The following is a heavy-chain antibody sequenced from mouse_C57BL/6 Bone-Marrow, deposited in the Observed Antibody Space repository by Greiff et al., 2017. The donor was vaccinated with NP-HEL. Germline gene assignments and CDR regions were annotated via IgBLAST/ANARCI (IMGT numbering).Heavy chain of an antibody. CDR3: AREAVTTVPFAY. Sequence: EVKLMESGPGLVKPSQSLSLTCSVTGYSITSGYYWNWIRQFPGNKLEWMGYISYDGSNNYNPSLKNRISITRDTSKNQFFLKLNSVTTEDTATYYCAREAVTTVPFAYWGQGTLVTVSA. CDR1: GYSITSGYY. V-gene: IGHV3-6*01. J-gene: IGHJ3*01. CDR2: ISYDGSN. D-gene: IGHD2-2*01.